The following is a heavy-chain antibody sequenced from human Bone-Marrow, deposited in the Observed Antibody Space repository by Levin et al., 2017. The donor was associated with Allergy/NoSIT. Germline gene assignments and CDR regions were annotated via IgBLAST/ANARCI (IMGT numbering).Heavy chain of an antibody. Sequence: KSGGSLRLSCAVYGGSFSGYYWSWIRQPPGKGLEWIGEINHSGSTNYNPSLKSRVTISVDTSKNQFSLKLSSVTAADTAVYYCARGGWGYSYGYYYYGMDVWGQGTTVTVSS. D-gene: IGHD5-18*01. CDR3: ARGGWGYSYGYYYYGMDV. V-gene: IGHV4-34*01. J-gene: IGHJ6*02. CDR1: GGSFSGYY. CDR2: INHSGST.